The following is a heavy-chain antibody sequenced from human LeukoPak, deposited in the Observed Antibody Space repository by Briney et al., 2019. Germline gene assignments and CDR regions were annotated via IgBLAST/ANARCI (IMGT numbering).Heavy chain of an antibody. D-gene: IGHD5-12*01. CDR2: ISSSGTTI. CDR1: GFTFSSYN. Sequence: GGSLRLSCAASGFTFSSYNMDWVRQAPGKGLEWVSYISSSGTTIYYAESVKGRFTISRHNSKNTLYLQMNSLRAEDTAVYYCARDSPSPTNGLWYWGQGTLVTVSS. V-gene: IGHV3-48*01. CDR3: ARDSPSPTNGLWY. J-gene: IGHJ4*02.